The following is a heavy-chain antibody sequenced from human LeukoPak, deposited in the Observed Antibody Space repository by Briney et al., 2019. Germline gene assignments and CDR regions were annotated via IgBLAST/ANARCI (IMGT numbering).Heavy chain of an antibody. V-gene: IGHV4-31*03. Sequence: RPSETLSLTCTVSGGSISSGGYYWSWIRQHPGKGLEWIGYIHYSGSTYYNPSLKSRVTISVDTSKNQFSLKLSSVTAADTAVYYCARAGFSTYDYWGQGTLVTVSS. J-gene: IGHJ4*02. D-gene: IGHD6-13*01. CDR1: GGSISSGGYY. CDR3: ARAGFSTYDY. CDR2: IHYSGST.